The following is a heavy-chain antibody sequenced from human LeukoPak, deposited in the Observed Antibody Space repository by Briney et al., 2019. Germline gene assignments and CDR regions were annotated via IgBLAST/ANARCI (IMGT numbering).Heavy chain of an antibody. CDR1: GGSISSYY. CDR3: ARMRDILTGYSPRAFDI. J-gene: IGHJ3*02. D-gene: IGHD3-9*01. CDR2: IYYSGST. Sequence: PSETLSLTCTVSGGSISSYYWSWIRQPPVKGLEWIGYIYYSGSTNYNPSLKSRVTISVDTSKNQFSLKLSSVTAADTAVYYCARMRDILTGYSPRAFDIWGQGTMVTVSS. V-gene: IGHV4-59*01.